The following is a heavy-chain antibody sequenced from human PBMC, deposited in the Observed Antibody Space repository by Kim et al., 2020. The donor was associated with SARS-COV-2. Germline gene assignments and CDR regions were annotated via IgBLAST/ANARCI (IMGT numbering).Heavy chain of an antibody. J-gene: IGHJ4*02. D-gene: IGHD3-3*01. CDR2: IYYSGST. CDR1: GGYISSGGYY. CDR3: ARAPLTIFGVVIQNFDY. Sequence: SETLSLTCTVSGGYISSGGYYWSWIRQHPGKGLEWIGYIYYSGSTYYNPSLKSRVTISVDTSKNQFSLKLSSVTAADTAVYYCARAPLTIFGVVIQNFDYWGQGTLVTVSS. V-gene: IGHV4-31*03.